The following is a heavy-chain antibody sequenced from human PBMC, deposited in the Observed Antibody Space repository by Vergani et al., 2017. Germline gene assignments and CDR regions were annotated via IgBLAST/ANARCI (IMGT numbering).Heavy chain of an antibody. Sequence: QLVQSGAEVKKPGSSVKVSCKASGGTFSSYAISWVRQAPGQGLEWMGGIIPIFGTANYAQKFQGRVTITADESTSTAYMELRILRYEDTAVYYCARSVQLGGGAFDIWGQGTMVTVSS. CDR1: GGTFSSYA. J-gene: IGHJ3*02. V-gene: IGHV1-69*01. D-gene: IGHD1-1*01. CDR3: ARSVQLGGGAFDI. CDR2: IIPIFGTA.